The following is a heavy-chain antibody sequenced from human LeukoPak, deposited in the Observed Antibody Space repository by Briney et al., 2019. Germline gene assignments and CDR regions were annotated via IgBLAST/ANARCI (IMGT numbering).Heavy chain of an antibody. J-gene: IGHJ6*02. D-gene: IGHD3-16*01. V-gene: IGHV3-9*01. CDR2: ISRNSGSI. CDR1: GFTFDDYA. Sequence: GRSLRLSCAASGFTFDDYAMHWVRQAPGKGLEWVSGISRNSGSIGYADSVKGRFTISRDNAKNSLYLQMNSLRAEDTALYYRAKDIGYYYYGMDVWGQGTTVTVSS. CDR3: AKDIGYYYYGMDV.